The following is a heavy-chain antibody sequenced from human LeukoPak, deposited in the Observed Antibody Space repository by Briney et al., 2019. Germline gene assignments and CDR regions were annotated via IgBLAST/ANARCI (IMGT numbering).Heavy chain of an antibody. D-gene: IGHD1-26*01. V-gene: IGHV4-61*02. Sequence: PSETLSLTCTVSGGSISSGSYYWSWIRQPAGKGLEWIGRIYTSGSTNYNPSLKTRVTISVDTSKNQFSLKLSSVTAADTAVYYCARESYSGSYHETVDYWGQGTLVTVSS. CDR1: GGSISSGSYY. CDR3: ARESYSGSYHETVDY. CDR2: IYTSGST. J-gene: IGHJ4*02.